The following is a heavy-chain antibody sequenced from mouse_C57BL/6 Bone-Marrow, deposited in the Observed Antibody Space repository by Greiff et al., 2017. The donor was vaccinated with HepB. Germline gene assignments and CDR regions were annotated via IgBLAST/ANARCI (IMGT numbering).Heavy chain of an antibody. CDR2: IHPNSGST. CDR1: GYTFTSYW. J-gene: IGHJ3*01. CDR3: AIWYSWFAY. Sequence: VQLVESGAELVKPGASVKLSCKASGYTFTSYWMHWVKQRPGQGLEWIGMIHPNSGSTNYNEKFKSKATLTVDKSSSTAYMQLSSLTSEDSAVYYCAIWYSWFAYWGQGTLVTVSA. D-gene: IGHD2-1*01. V-gene: IGHV1-64*01.